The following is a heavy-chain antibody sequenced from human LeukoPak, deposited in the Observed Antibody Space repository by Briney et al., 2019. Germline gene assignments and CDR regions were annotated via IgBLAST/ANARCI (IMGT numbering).Heavy chain of an antibody. CDR2: ISAYNGNT. V-gene: IGHV1-18*01. CDR3: ARDYDPIVGATGYFDY. Sequence: GASVKVSCKASGYTFTSYGISWVRQAPGQGLEWMGWISAYNGNTNYAQKPQGRVTMTTDTSTSTAYMELRSLRSDDTAVYYCARDYDPIVGATGYFDYWGQGTLVTVSS. J-gene: IGHJ4*02. CDR1: GYTFTSYG. D-gene: IGHD1-26*01.